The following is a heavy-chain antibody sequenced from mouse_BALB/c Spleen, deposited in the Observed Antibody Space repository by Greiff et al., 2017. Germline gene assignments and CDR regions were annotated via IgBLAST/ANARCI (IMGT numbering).Heavy chain of an antibody. CDR3: TREGIYYYGSSPYAMDY. J-gene: IGHJ4*01. V-gene: IGHV6-6*02. CDR1: GFTFSNYW. CDR2: IRLKSNNYAT. Sequence: EVKLVESGGGLVQPGGSMKLSCVASGFTFSNYWMNWVRQSPEKGLEWVAEIRLKSNNYATHYAESVKGRFTISRDDSKSSVYLQMNNLRAEDTGIYYCTREGIYYYGSSPYAMDYWGQGTSVTVSS. D-gene: IGHD1-1*01.